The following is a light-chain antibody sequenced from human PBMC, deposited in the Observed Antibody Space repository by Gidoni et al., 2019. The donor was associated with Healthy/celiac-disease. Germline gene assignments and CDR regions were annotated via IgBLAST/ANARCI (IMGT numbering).Light chain of an antibody. Sequence: DIVMTQSPDSLAVSLGERATINCKSSQSVLYSSNNKNYLAWYQQKPGQPPKLLIYWASTRKSGVPDRFSGSGSGTDFTLTISSLQAEDVAVYYCQQYYSTPYTFGQXTKLEIK. CDR3: QQYYSTPYT. J-gene: IGKJ2*01. CDR2: WAS. CDR1: QSVLYSSNNKNY. V-gene: IGKV4-1*01.